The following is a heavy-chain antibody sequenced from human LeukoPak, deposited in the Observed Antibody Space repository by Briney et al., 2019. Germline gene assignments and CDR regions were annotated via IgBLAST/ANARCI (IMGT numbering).Heavy chain of an antibody. D-gene: IGHD2-15*01. J-gene: IGHJ2*01. V-gene: IGHV4-59*08. CDR2: IYYSGST. Sequence: SETLSLTCTISGGSISSYYWSWIRQPPGKGLEWIGYIYYSGSTNYNPSLKSRVTISVDTSKNQFSLKLSSVTAADTAVYYCARQGGGLWYFDLWGRGTLVTVSS. CDR1: GGSISSYY. CDR3: ARQGGGLWYFDL.